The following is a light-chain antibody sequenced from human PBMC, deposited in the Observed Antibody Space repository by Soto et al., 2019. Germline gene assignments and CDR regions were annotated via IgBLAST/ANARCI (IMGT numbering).Light chain of an antibody. CDR1: QSVLYSSDNKNY. J-gene: IGKJ1*01. V-gene: IGKV4-1*01. Sequence: DIVMTQSPDSLAVYLGERATINCKYSQSVLYSSDNKNYLAWYQQKPGQPPKLLIYGASDRATGIPDRFSGSGSGTDFTLIISSLEPEDFALYYCLQYGDSLKTFGQGTKLDI. CDR3: LQYGDSLKT. CDR2: GAS.